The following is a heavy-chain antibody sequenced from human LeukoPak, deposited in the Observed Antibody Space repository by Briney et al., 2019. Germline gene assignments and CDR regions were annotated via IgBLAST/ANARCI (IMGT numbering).Heavy chain of an antibody. D-gene: IGHD6-6*01. V-gene: IGHV1-69*04. CDR3: ARSEQLVYYYYGMDV. CDR1: GGTFSSYA. J-gene: IGHJ6*02. Sequence: ASVKASCKASGGTFSSYAISWVRQAPGQGLEWMGRIIPIFGIANYAQKFQGRVTITADKSTSTAYMELSSLRSEDTAVYYCARSEQLVYYYYGMDVWGQGTTVTVSS. CDR2: IIPIFGIA.